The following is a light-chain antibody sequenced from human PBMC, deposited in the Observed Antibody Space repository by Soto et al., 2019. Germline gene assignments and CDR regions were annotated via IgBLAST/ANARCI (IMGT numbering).Light chain of an antibody. CDR3: SSYTSSNTVV. V-gene: IGLV2-14*01. J-gene: IGLJ2*01. Sequence: QSVLTQPASVSGSPGQSITISCTGTSSDVGGYNYVSWYQQHPGKAPKLMIYEVNNRPSGVSNRFSGSKSGNTASLTISGLQVEDEADYYCSSYTSSNTVVFGGGTKVTVL. CDR2: EVN. CDR1: SSDVGGYNY.